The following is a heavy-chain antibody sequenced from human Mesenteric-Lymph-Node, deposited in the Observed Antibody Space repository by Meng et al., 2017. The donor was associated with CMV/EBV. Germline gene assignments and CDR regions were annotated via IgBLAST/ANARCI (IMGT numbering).Heavy chain of an antibody. V-gene: IGHV4-34*01. CDR3: ARHQRWLKSEGGFNY. Sequence: QGHLLKCGAGLLKPSETLSLTCAVYGGSFSGYYWSWIRQPPGKGLEWIGEINHSGSTNYNPSLKSRVTISVDTSKNQFSLKLSSVTAADTAVYYCARHQRWLKSEGGFNYWGQGTLVTVSS. CDR2: INHSGST. J-gene: IGHJ4*02. CDR1: GGSFSGYY. D-gene: IGHD4-23*01.